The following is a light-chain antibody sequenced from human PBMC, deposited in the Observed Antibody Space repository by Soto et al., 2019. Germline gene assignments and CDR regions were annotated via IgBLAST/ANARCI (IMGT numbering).Light chain of an antibody. CDR1: QSVSRSY. CDR2: GAS. Sequence: EIVLTQSPGTLSLSPGERATLSCRASQSVSRSYLAWYQQKPGQAPRLLIYGASSRATGIPDRFSGSGSGTDFTLTIRRLEPEDFAVYYCQQYGSSPPRTFGQGTKLEIK. V-gene: IGKV3-20*01. CDR3: QQYGSSPPRT. J-gene: IGKJ2*01.